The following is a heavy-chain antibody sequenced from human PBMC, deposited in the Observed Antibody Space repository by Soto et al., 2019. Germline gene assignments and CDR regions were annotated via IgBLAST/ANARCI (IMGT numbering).Heavy chain of an antibody. CDR3: AKCLISNSGGSDY. V-gene: IGHV3-23*01. CDR2: ISGSGGST. Sequence: GGSLRLSCAASGFTFSSYAMSWVRQAPGKGLEWVSAISGSGGSTYYADSVKGRFTISRDNSKNTLCLQMNSLRAEDTAVYYCAKCLISNSGGSDYWGQGTLVTVSS. CDR1: GFTFSSYA. D-gene: IGHD3-10*01. J-gene: IGHJ4*02.